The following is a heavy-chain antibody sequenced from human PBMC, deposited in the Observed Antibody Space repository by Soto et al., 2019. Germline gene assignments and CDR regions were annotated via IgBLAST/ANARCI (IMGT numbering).Heavy chain of an antibody. CDR1: GYTFTSYG. CDR3: ARVYYYGSGSYYNADY. J-gene: IGHJ4*02. Sequence: ASVKVSCKASGYTFTSYGISWVLQAPGQGLEWMGWISAYNGNTNYAQKLQGRVTMTTDTSTSTAYMELRSLRSDDTAVYYCARVYYYGSGSYYNADYWGQGTLVTVSS. V-gene: IGHV1-18*01. D-gene: IGHD3-10*01. CDR2: ISAYNGNT.